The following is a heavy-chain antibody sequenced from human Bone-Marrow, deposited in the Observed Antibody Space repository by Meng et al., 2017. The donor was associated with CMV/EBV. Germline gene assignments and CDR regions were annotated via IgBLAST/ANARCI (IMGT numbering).Heavy chain of an antibody. D-gene: IGHD1-14*01. CDR1: GDSVSSNSAA. CDR3: ARDLGITGTTYFYYGLDV. V-gene: IGHV6-1*01. Sequence: SETLSLTCAISGDSVSSNSAAWTWIRQSPSRGLEWLGRTYYRSKWYYDYAVSVKSRITINPDTSKNQFSLRLNSVTPEDTAVYYCARDLGITGTTYFYYGLDVWGQGTTVTVSS. J-gene: IGHJ6*02. CDR2: TYYRSKWYY.